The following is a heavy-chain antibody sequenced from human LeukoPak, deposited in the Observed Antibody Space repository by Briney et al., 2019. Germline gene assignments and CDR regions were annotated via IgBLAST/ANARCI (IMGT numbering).Heavy chain of an antibody. CDR1: GFTFSSYG. Sequence: PGGSLRLSCAASGFTFSSYGMHWVRQAPGKGLEWVAVIWYDGSNKYYADSVKGRFTISRDNSKNTLYLQMNSLRAEDTAVYYCAKGTIAAAGPDFDYWGQGTLVTVSS. J-gene: IGHJ4*02. D-gene: IGHD6-13*01. V-gene: IGHV3-33*06. CDR3: AKGTIAAAGPDFDY. CDR2: IWYDGSNK.